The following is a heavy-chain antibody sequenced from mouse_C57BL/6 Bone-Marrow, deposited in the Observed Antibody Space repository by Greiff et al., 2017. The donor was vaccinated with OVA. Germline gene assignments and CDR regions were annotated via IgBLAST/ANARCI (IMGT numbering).Heavy chain of an antibody. CDR2: ISSGGDYI. CDR3: ARLLDAMDY. Sequence: EVKLMESGAGLVKPGGSLKLSCAASGFTFSSYAMSWVRQTPEKRLEWVAYISSGGDYIYYADTVKGRVTISRDNARNTLYLQISSLKSEDTAMYYCARLLDAMDYWDQGTAVTVTS. CDR1: GFTFSSYA. J-gene: IGHJ4*01. D-gene: IGHD1-1*01. V-gene: IGHV5S21*01.